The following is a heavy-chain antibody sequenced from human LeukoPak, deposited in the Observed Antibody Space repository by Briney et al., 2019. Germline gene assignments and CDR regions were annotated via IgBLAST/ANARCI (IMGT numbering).Heavy chain of an antibody. CDR2: INHSGST. Sequence: PSETLSLTCAVYGGSFSGYYWSRIRQPPGKGLEWIGEINHSGSTNYNPSLKSRVTISVDTSKNQFSLKLSSVTAADTAVYYCARGPTSPEVGATVHFQHWGQGTLVTVSS. J-gene: IGHJ1*01. CDR1: GGSFSGYY. V-gene: IGHV4-34*01. CDR3: ARGPTSPEVGATVHFQH. D-gene: IGHD1-26*01.